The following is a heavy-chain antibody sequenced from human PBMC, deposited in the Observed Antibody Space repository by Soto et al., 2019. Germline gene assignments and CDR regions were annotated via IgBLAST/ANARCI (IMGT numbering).Heavy chain of an antibody. D-gene: IGHD1-26*01. CDR1: GNTFTYRY. J-gene: IGHJ4*02. CDR2: ITPFSGDV. CDR3: AGGGAGSGPFTWELPDH. Sequence: QMQLVQSGAEVKKTGSSVTVSCKALGNTFTYRYLHWVRQAPGQALEWMGWITPFSGDVHYAQKSQDRATITRDTSINTAYMQMSSLRSEDTAMYFCAGGGAGSGPFTWELPDHWGQGSLVTVSS. V-gene: IGHV1-45*02.